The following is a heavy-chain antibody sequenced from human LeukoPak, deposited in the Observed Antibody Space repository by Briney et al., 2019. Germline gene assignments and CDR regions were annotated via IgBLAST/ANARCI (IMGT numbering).Heavy chain of an antibody. Sequence: SVKVSCKASGGTFSSYAISWVRQAPGQGLEWMGGIIPIFGTANYAQKFQGRVTITTDESTSTAYMELSSLRSEDTAVYYCARGGPDYGDYVSWFDPWGQGSLVSVSS. J-gene: IGHJ5*02. V-gene: IGHV1-69*05. CDR3: ARGGPDYGDYVSWFDP. D-gene: IGHD4-17*01. CDR1: GGTFSSYA. CDR2: IIPIFGTA.